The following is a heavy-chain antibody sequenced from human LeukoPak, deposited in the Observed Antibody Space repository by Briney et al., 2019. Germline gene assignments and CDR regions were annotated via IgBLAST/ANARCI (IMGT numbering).Heavy chain of an antibody. V-gene: IGHV3-53*01. D-gene: IGHD3-10*01. CDR3: AKGGWSSWFDP. Sequence: PGGSLRLSCAASGFTVSSNYMTWVRQAPGKGLEWVSVIYSGGSTYYADSVKGRFTISRDNSKNTLYLQMNSLRAEDTAVYYCAKGGWSSWFDPWGQGTLVTVSS. CDR1: GFTVSSNY. J-gene: IGHJ5*02. CDR2: IYSGGST.